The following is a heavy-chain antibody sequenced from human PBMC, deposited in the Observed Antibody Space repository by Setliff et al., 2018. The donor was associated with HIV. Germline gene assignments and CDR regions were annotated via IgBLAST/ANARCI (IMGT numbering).Heavy chain of an antibody. CDR1: GASITSHY. V-gene: IGHV4-59*11. CDR3: ARAGSYGWDY. CDR2: IYSTGST. D-gene: IGHD5-18*01. J-gene: IGHJ4*02. Sequence: PSETLSLTCTVSGASITSHYWSWIRQSPGRELEWIGYIYSTGSTNYNPSLQSRVSISMDASKNKFSLKVTSVTSADTAVYYCARAGSYGWDYWGQGTLVTVSS.